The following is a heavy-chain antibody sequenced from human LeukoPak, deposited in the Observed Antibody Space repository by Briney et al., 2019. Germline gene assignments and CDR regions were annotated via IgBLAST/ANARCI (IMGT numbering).Heavy chain of an antibody. CDR1: GFTVSSGY. J-gene: IGHJ4*02. CDR2: IKPNGGEE. Sequence: GGSLRLSCAASGFTVSSGYMSWVRQAPGKGLEWVANIKPNGGEEYYVDSVKGRFTISRDNAKNSLYLQMNSLRDEDTAVYYCARVRPDYYDILTGYYGYYFDYWGQGTLVTVSS. V-gene: IGHV3-7*01. CDR3: ARVRPDYYDILTGYYGYYFDY. D-gene: IGHD3-9*01.